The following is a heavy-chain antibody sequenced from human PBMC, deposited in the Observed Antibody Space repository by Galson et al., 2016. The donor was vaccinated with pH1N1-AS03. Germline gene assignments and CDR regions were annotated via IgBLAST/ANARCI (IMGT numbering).Heavy chain of an antibody. CDR1: GYTFTGHY. V-gene: IGHV1-2*02. CDR2: INPNSGDT. Sequence: SVKVSCKAFGYTFTGHYIHWVRQAPGQGLEWMGWINPNSGDTNNAQKFEGRVTMTRETSISTAYMEVSRLIADDTAAYYWARDRTAAPSYYYYMDVWGKGTTVTVSS. D-gene: IGHD6-13*01. J-gene: IGHJ6*03. CDR3: ARDRTAAPSYYYYMDV.